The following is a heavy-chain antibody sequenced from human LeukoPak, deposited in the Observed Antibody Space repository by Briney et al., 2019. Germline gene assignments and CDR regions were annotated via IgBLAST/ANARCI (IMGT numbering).Heavy chain of an antibody. CDR1: GGSISSYY. D-gene: IGHD2-2*01. CDR2: IYYSGST. Sequence: SETLSLTCTVSGGSISSYYWNWIRQPPGKGLEWIGYIYYSGSTNYSPSLKSRVAISLDTSKSQFSLILGSMTAADTAIYYCARVGDHCSSTSCYEFDYWGQGILVTVSS. CDR3: ARVGDHCSSTSCYEFDY. V-gene: IGHV4-59*01. J-gene: IGHJ4*02.